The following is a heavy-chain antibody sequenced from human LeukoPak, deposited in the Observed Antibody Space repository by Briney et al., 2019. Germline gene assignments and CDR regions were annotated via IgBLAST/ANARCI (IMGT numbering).Heavy chain of an antibody. D-gene: IGHD4-17*01. CDR2: INPYSGGI. CDR1: GYTFTNYF. J-gene: IGHJ3*02. V-gene: IGHV1-2*02. CDR3: AKTTVKGGALDI. Sequence: ASVKVSCKASGYTFTNYFIHWVRQAPGQGLEWMGWINPYSGGINYAQTFQGRVTMTRDTSINTAYMELSRLRSDDTAFYYCAKTTVKGGALDIWGQGTAVTVS.